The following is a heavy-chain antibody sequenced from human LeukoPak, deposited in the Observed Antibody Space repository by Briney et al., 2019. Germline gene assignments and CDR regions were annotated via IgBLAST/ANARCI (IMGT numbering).Heavy chain of an antibody. Sequence: GGSLRLSCAASGFTFSSYAMSWVRQAPGKGLEWVSAISGSGGSTYYADSVKGRFTISRDNSKNTLYLQMNSLRAEDTAVYYCARDLRGYDILTGYYIYWGQGTLVTVSS. CDR1: GFTFSSYA. CDR2: ISGSGGST. V-gene: IGHV3-23*01. CDR3: ARDLRGYDILTGYYIY. D-gene: IGHD3-9*01. J-gene: IGHJ4*02.